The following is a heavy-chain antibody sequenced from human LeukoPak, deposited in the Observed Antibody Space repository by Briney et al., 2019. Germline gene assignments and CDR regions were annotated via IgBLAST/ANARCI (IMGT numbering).Heavy chain of an antibody. V-gene: IGHV3-23*01. CDR2: IRGTGTAT. D-gene: IGHD6-19*01. J-gene: IGHJ4*02. Sequence: GGSLRLSCAASGFTFSDHAMSWVRQAPGKGLEWVSAIRGTGTATFYAASVEGRFTISRDNSKNTADLQMNSLRAEDTAVYYCAKVSWLGTLPSYHFDSWGQGTQVTVSS. CDR3: AKVSWLGTLPSYHFDS. CDR1: GFTFSDHA.